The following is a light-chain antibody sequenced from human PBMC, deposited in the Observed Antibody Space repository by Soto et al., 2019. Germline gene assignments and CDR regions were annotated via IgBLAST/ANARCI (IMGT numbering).Light chain of an antibody. J-gene: IGLJ1*01. CDR1: SSHIGSNT. Sequence: QSALNQPPSASGTPGQRVIISCSGSSSHIGSNTVNWYQQLPGTAPKLLIYSNNQRPSGVPDRFSGSKSGTSASLAISGLQSEDEADYYCAEWDESLNGRYVFGTGNKVTDL. V-gene: IGLV1-44*01. CDR3: AEWDESLNGRYV. CDR2: SNN.